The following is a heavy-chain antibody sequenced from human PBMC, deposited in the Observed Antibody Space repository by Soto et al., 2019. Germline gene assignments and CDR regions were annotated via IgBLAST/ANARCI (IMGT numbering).Heavy chain of an antibody. CDR3: ARGYNWNDEFDY. J-gene: IGHJ4*02. CDR2: INHSGST. D-gene: IGHD1-1*01. Sequence: SETLSLTCAVYGGSFSGYYWSWIRQPPGKGLEWIGEINHSGSTNYNPSLKSRVTISVDTSKNQFSLKLSSVTAADTAVYYCARGYNWNDEFDYWGRGTLVTVSS. V-gene: IGHV4-34*01. CDR1: GGSFSGYY.